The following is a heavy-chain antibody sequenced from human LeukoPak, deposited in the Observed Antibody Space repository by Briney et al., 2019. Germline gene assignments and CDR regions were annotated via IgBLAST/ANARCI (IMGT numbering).Heavy chain of an antibody. CDR2: ISSSGSTI. J-gene: IGHJ4*02. D-gene: IGHD2-2*01. V-gene: IGHV3-48*03. Sequence: PGGSLRLSCAASGFTFSSYEMNWVRQAPGKGLEWVSYISSSGSTIYYADSVKGRFTISRDNAKNSLYLQMNSLRAEDTAVYYCARVGCSSSSCYLCDYWGQGTLVTVSS. CDR3: ARVGCSSSSCYLCDY. CDR1: GFTFSSYE.